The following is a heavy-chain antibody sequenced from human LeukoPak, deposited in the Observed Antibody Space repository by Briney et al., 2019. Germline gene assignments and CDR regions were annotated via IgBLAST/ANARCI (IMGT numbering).Heavy chain of an antibody. Sequence: PGGSLRLSCAASGFTFSSSAMSWVRQAPGKGLEWVSAISNNGGYTYYADSVQGRFTISRDNSKSTLCLQMNSLRAEDTAVYYCARGRGNYASGSYTDYGLDVWGQGATVTVSS. J-gene: IGHJ6*02. CDR2: ISNNGGYT. D-gene: IGHD3-10*01. CDR3: ARGRGNYASGSYTDYGLDV. V-gene: IGHV3-23*01. CDR1: GFTFSSSA.